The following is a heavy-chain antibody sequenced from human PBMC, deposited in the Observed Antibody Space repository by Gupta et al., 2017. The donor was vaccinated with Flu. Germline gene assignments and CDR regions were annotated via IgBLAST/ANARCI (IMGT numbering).Heavy chain of an antibody. Sequence: PGKGLEWMGYISHSGNTYYHPAFKSRLTISLDTAKNQFSLNLTSVTAADTAVYYCARVLRVLMDYSMLELFNSWGQGTLVTVSS. D-gene: IGHD2-21*01. CDR2: ISHSGNT. V-gene: IGHV4-30-2*05. J-gene: IGHJ4*02. CDR3: ARVLRVLMDYSMLELFNS.